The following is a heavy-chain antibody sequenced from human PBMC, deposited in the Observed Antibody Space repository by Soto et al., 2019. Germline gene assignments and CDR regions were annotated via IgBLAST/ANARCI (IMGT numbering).Heavy chain of an antibody. J-gene: IGHJ4*02. D-gene: IGHD3-22*01. CDR3: ATTQYYDGCLDS. V-gene: IGHV1-3*01. CDR2: INVGNGNT. Sequence: QVQFVQSGAEVKKPGASVKVSCKTPGYTFTRYNINWVRQAPGQRLEWMGWINVGNGNTRYSQKFQGRLNLTRDTPGNTDYLELNSLISEDTAVYYCATTQYYDGCLDSWCQGTLVTVSS. CDR1: GYTFTRYN.